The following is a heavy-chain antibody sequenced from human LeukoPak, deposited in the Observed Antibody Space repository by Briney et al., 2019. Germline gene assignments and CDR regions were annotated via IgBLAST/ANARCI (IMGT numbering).Heavy chain of an antibody. CDR1: GFTFSSYG. Sequence: WGSLTLSCAASGFTFSSYGMHWVCQAPAQGLERVSVIWYDGSNKYYADSVKGRFTISRDNSKNKLYLQMISLRAEDRAVYYCARMGTTASEIGSFDYWGQGTLVTVSS. CDR3: ARMGTTASEIGSFDY. V-gene: IGHV3-33*01. D-gene: IGHD4-17*01. J-gene: IGHJ4*01. CDR2: IWYDGSNK.